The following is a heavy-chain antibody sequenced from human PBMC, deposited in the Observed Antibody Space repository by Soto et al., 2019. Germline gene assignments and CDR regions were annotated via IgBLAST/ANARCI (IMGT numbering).Heavy chain of an antibody. CDR1: GGSVSSGSYY. Sequence: SETLSLTCTVSGGSVSSGSYYWSWIRQPPGKGLEWIGYIYYSGSTKYNPSLKSRVTISVDTSKNQFSLKLSSVTAADTAVYYCARMNYYDTSGYPFDYWGQGMMVTVSS. V-gene: IGHV4-61*01. D-gene: IGHD3-22*01. CDR3: ARMNYYDTSGYPFDY. J-gene: IGHJ4*02. CDR2: IYYSGST.